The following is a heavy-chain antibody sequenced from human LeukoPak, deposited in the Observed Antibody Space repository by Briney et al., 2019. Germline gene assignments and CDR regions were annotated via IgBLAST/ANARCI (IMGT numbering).Heavy chain of an antibody. J-gene: IGHJ4*02. CDR2: ISGSGGST. D-gene: IGHD6-19*01. CDR3: ARKDIEVAGFDY. V-gene: IGHV3-23*01. Sequence: TGGSLRLSCAASGFTFSSCSMNWVRQAPGKGLEWVSVISGSGGSTYYADSVKGRFTISRDNSKNTLYLQMNSLRAEDTAVYYCARKDIEVAGFDYWGQGTLVTVSS. CDR1: GFTFSSCS.